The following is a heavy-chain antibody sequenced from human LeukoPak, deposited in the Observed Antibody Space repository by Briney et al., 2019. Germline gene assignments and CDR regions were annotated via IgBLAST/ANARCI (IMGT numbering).Heavy chain of an antibody. CDR1: GGSISTYY. J-gene: IGHJ4*02. CDR3: ARGEGSSWFVRYFDY. D-gene: IGHD6-13*01. CDR2: IYYSGST. V-gene: IGHV4-59*01. Sequence: SETLSLTCTVSGGSISTYYWSWIRQPPGKGLEWIGYIYYSGSTNYNPSLKSRVTISVDTSKNQFSLKLGSVTAADTAVYYCARGEGSSWFVRYFDYWGQGTLVTVSS.